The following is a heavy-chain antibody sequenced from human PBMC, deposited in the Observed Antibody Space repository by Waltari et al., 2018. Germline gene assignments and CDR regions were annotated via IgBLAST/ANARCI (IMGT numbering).Heavy chain of an antibody. CDR3: ARDTTYHYYDSSGLLDY. CDR2: IYYSGST. J-gene: IGHJ4*02. CDR1: GGSISSSSYY. Sequence: QLQLQESGPGLVKPSETLSLTCTVSGGSISSSSYYWGWIRQPPGKGLEWIGSIYYSGSTYYNPSLKSRVTISVDTSKNQFSLKLSSVTAADTAVYYCARDTTYHYYDSSGLLDYWGQGTLVTVSS. D-gene: IGHD3-22*01. V-gene: IGHV4-39*07.